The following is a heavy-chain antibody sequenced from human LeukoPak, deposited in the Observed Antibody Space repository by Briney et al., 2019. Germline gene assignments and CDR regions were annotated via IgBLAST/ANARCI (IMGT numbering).Heavy chain of an antibody. D-gene: IGHD2-21*01. J-gene: IGHJ4*02. CDR2: ISSSSSYI. V-gene: IGHV3-21*01. CDR1: GFTFSSYR. CDR3: ARDAKEVVIIDY. Sequence: GGSLRLSCAASGFTFSSYRMNWVRQAPGKGLEWVSSISSSSSYIYYADSVKGRFTISRDNAKNSLYLQMNSLRAEDTAVYYCARDAKEVVIIDYWGQGTLVTVSS.